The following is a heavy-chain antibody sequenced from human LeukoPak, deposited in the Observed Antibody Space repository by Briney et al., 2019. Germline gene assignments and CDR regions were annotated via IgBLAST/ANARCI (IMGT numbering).Heavy chain of an antibody. V-gene: IGHV1-18*01. D-gene: IGHD6-19*01. J-gene: IGHJ4*02. CDR1: GYTFTSYG. CDR3: ARGGISSGWYDEIIRDFDY. CDR2: ISAYNGNT. Sequence: GASVKVSCKASGYTFTSYGISWVRQAPGQGLEWMGWISAYNGNTNYAQKLQGRVTMTTDTSTSTAYMELRSLRSDDTAVYYCARGGISSGWYDEIIRDFDYWGQGTLVTVSS.